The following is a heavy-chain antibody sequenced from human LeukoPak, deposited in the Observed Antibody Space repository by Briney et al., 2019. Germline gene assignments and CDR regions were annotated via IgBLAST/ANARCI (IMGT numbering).Heavy chain of an antibody. CDR1: GFTFSDYY. J-gene: IGHJ4*02. CDR2: ISSSGSTI. Sequence: GGSLRLSCAASGFTFSDYYMSWIRQAPGKGLEWFSYISSSGSTIYYADSVKGRFTISRDNAKNSLYLQMNSLRAEDTAVYYCARPHDYGDWYFDYWGQGTLVTVSS. D-gene: IGHD4-17*01. V-gene: IGHV3-11*01. CDR3: ARPHDYGDWYFDY.